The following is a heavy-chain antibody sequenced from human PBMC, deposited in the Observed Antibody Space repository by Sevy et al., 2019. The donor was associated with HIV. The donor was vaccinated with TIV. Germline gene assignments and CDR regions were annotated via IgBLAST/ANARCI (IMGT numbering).Heavy chain of an antibody. CDR2: IYYSGST. V-gene: IGHV4-59*01. J-gene: IGHJ5*02. CDR3: ARDRRKTIFGVARGWFDP. Sequence: SDTLSLTCTVSGGSISSYYWSWIRQPPGKGLEWIGYIYYSGSTNYNPSLKSRVTISVDTSKNQFSLKLSSVTAVDTAVYYCARDRRKTIFGVARGWFDPWGQGTLVTVSS. D-gene: IGHD3-3*01. CDR1: GGSISSYY.